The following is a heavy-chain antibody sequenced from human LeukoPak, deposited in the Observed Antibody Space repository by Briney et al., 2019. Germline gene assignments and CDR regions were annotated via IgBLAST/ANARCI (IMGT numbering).Heavy chain of an antibody. V-gene: IGHV3-21*01. Sequence: PGGSLRLSCAASGFTFSSYAMSWVRQTPGKGLQWVSSISSSGTYIYYADSVKGRFTISRDNAKNSVYLQMNSLRAEDTAVYYCARGSAVAGIMGLDYWGQGTLVTVSS. CDR1: GFTFSSYA. CDR2: ISSSGTYI. D-gene: IGHD6-19*01. CDR3: ARGSAVAGIMGLDY. J-gene: IGHJ4*02.